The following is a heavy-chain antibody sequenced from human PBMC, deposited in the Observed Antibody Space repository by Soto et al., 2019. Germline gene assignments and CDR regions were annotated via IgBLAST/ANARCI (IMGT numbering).Heavy chain of an antibody. D-gene: IGHD3-10*02. CDR1: GGSISSYY. J-gene: IGHJ6*03. Sequence: PSETLSLTCTVSGGSISSYYWSWIRQPPGKGLEWIGYIYYSGSTNYNPSLKSRVTISVDTSKNQFSLKLSSVTAADTAVYYCARESVRRTLDYYYMDGWGKGTTVTVSS. CDR2: IYYSGST. V-gene: IGHV4-59*01. CDR3: ARESVRRTLDYYYMDG.